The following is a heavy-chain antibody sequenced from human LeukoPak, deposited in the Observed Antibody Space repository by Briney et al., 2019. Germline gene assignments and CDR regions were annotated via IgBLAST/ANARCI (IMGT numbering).Heavy chain of an antibody. CDR1: GGSISSSY. D-gene: IGHD4-17*01. Sequence: SETLSLTCTVSGGSISSSYWRWIRQPPGKGLEWIGYFNYSGSTHYNPSLKSRVTMSVDTSKNQFSLKLSSVIAADTAMYYCAREGRQDYVYFDHWGQGSLVTVSS. V-gene: IGHV4-59*01. J-gene: IGHJ4*02. CDR2: FNYSGST. CDR3: AREGRQDYVYFDH.